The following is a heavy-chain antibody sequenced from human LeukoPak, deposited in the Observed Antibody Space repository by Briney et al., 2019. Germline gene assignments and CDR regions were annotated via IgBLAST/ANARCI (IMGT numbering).Heavy chain of an antibody. CDR3: ARGDYDFWSGPKRYYYYMDV. Sequence: ASVKVSCKASGYTFTSYGISWVRQAPGQGLEWMGWISAYNDNTNYAQKLQGRVTTTTDTSTSTAYMELRSLRSDDTAVYYCARGDYDFWSGPKRYYYYMDVWGKGTTVTVSS. CDR1: GYTFTSYG. D-gene: IGHD3-3*01. V-gene: IGHV1-18*01. CDR2: ISAYNDNT. J-gene: IGHJ6*03.